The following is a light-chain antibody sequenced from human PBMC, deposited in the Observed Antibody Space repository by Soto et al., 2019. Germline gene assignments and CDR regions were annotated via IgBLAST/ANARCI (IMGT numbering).Light chain of an antibody. CDR1: SSDVGGYNY. CDR3: TSYTSISTLVL. V-gene: IGLV2-14*01. Sequence: QSALTKPASVSGSPGQSITISCTGTSSDVGGYNYVSWYQQHPGKAPKLMIYDVNDRPSGVSNRCSGSKSGNTASLTISGLQAEDEADYYCTSYTSISTLVLFGGGTKLTVL. CDR2: DVN. J-gene: IGLJ2*01.